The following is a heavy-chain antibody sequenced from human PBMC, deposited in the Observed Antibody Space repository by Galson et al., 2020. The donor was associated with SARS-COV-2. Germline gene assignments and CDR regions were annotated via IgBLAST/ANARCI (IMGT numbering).Heavy chain of an antibody. V-gene: IGHV1-24*01. J-gene: IGHJ5*02. CDR1: GYTLTELS. D-gene: IGHD4-17*01. Sequence: ASVKVSCKVSGYTLTELSMHWVQQAPGKGLEWMGGFDPEDGETIYAQKFQGRVTMTEDTSTDTAYMELSSLRSEDTAVYYCATSTTVVTGSWFDPWGQGTLVTVSS. CDR2: FDPEDGET. CDR3: ATSTTVVTGSWFDP.